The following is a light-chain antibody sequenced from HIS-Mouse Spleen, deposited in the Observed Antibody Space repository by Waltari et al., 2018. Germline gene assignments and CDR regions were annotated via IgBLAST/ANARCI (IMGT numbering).Light chain of an antibody. CDR3: QAWDSSTAV. J-gene: IGLJ1*01. Sequence: SYELTQPPSVSVSPGQTASITCPGANSGDNYAGWYPQKPGQSPVLVIYQNSKRPAGIPERFSGSNSGNTATLTISGTQAMDEADYYCQAWDSSTAVFGTGTKVTVL. CDR1: NSGDNY. CDR2: QNS. V-gene: IGLV3-1*01.